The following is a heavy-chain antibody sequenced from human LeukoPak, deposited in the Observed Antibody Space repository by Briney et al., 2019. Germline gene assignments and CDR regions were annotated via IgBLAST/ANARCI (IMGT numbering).Heavy chain of an antibody. CDR2: IWYDGNKK. V-gene: IGHV3-33*01. J-gene: IGHJ4*02. CDR3: ARDYYGDYEMMDF. Sequence: HPGRSLKLSCTASGFTFSSYGMHWVRQAPGKGLEWVAVIWYDGNKKNYADSVKGRFTISRDNSKNTLYLQMNSLRAEDTAVYYCARDYYGDYEMMDFWGQGTLVTVSS. D-gene: IGHD4-17*01. CDR1: GFTFSSYG.